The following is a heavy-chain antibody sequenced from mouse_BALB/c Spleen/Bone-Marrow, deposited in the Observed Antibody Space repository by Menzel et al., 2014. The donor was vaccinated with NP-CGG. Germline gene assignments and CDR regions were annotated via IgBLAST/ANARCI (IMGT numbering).Heavy chain of an antibody. CDR1: GYTFTDYV. CDR2: IDPGRGNS. CDR3: ARDGNYAALDY. J-gene: IGHJ4*01. D-gene: IGHD2-1*01. Sequence: VQGVESGPELVKPGASVKMSCKASGYTFTDYVISWVKQRTGQGLEWIGEIDPGRGNSFYNEKFKAKATLTADKSANTAYMQLSSLTSEDSAVYFCARDGNYAALDYWGQGTSVTVSS. V-gene: IGHV1-77*01.